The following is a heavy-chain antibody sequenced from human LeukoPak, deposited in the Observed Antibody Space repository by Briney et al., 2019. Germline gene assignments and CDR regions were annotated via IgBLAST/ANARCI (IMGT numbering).Heavy chain of an antibody. D-gene: IGHD1-26*01. Sequence: SVKVSCKASGGTFSSYAISWVRQAPGQGLEWMGGIIPIFGTANYAQKFQGRVTITTDESTSTAYMELSSLRSEDTAVYYCARDAGGSYPLDYWGQGSLVTVSS. CDR1: GGTFSSYA. J-gene: IGHJ4*02. CDR3: ARDAGGSYPLDY. V-gene: IGHV1-69*05. CDR2: IIPIFGTA.